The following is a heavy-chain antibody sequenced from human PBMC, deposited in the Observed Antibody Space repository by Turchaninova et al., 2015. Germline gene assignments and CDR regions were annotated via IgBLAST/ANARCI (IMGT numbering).Heavy chain of an antibody. J-gene: IGHJ2*01. D-gene: IGHD4-17*01. CDR3: ARDGGDRDWYFDL. V-gene: IGHV3-21*01. CDR2: ISSSSYI. Sequence: EVPLVGSGGGRFEPGGPLGPACAASGVNFSRNRMGWGRQAPVKGQEWVSSISSSSYIYYADPVRGRFTISRDNAKNSLYLQMNSLRVEDTAVYYCARDGGDRDWYFDLWGRGTLVTVSS. CDR1: GVNFSRNR.